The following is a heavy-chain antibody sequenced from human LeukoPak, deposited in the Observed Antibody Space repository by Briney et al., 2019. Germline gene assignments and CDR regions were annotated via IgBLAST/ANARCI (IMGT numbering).Heavy chain of an antibody. CDR3: ARDEDFDYGDPRGDDAFDI. CDR2: IIPILGIA. V-gene: IGHV1-69*04. J-gene: IGHJ3*02. D-gene: IGHD4-17*01. Sequence: SVKVSCKASGGTSSSYAISWVRQAPGQGLEWMGRIIPILGIANYAQKFQGRVTITADKSTSTAYMELSSLRSEDTAVYYCARDEDFDYGDPRGDDAFDIWGQGTMVTVSS. CDR1: GGTSSSYA.